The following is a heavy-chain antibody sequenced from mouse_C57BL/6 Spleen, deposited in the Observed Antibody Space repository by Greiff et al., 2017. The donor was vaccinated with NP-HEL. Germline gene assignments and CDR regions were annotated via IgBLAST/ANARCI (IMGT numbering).Heavy chain of an antibody. J-gene: IGHJ1*03. CDR2: IDPSDSYT. D-gene: IGHD2-2*01. CDR3: AREGSMVTRYFDV. V-gene: IGHV1-50*01. Sequence: QVQLQQPGAELVKPGASVKLSCKASGYTFTSYWMQWVKQRPGQGLEWIGEIDPSDSYTNYNQKFKGKATLTVDTSSSTAYMQLSSLTSEDSAVYYCAREGSMVTRYFDVWGTGTTVTVSS. CDR1: GYTFTSYW.